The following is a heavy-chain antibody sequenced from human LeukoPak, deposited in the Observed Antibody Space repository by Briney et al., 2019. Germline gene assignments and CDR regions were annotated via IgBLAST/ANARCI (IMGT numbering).Heavy chain of an antibody. CDR3: AKPVAGDRYFDY. J-gene: IGHJ4*02. CDR2: ISGSGGST. V-gene: IGHV3-23*01. CDR1: GFTFSSYA. Sequence: TGGSLRLSCAASGFTFSSYAMSWVRQAPGKGLEWVSAISGSGGSTYYADSVKGRFTISRDNAKNSLYLQMSSLRAADTAVYYCAKPVAGDRYFDYWGQGTLVTVSS. D-gene: IGHD3-16*01.